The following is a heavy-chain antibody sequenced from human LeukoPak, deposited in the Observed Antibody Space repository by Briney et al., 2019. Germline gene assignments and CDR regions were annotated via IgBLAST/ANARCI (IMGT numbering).Heavy chain of an antibody. Sequence: SETLSLTCAVSGGSFSGNYWSWIRQPPGKGLEWIGEINHSGSTNYNPSLKSRVTISVDTSKNQFSLKLSSVTAADTAVYYCARGGRWLTFDYWGQGTLVTVSS. CDR1: GGSFSGNY. CDR2: INHSGST. J-gene: IGHJ4*02. CDR3: ARGGRWLTFDY. D-gene: IGHD5-24*01. V-gene: IGHV4-34*01.